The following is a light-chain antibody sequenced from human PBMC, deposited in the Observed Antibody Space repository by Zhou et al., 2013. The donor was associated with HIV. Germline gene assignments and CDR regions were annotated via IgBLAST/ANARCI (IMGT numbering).Light chain of an antibody. J-gene: IGKJ4*01. V-gene: IGKV1-5*03. CDR3: QYYNSF. CDR1: QSISSW. Sequence: DIQMTQSPSTLSASVGDRVTITCRASQSISSWLAWYQQKPGKAPKLLIYKASSLESGVPSRFSGSGSGTEFTLTISSLQPDDFATYYCQYYNSFFGGGTKVEVK. CDR2: KAS.